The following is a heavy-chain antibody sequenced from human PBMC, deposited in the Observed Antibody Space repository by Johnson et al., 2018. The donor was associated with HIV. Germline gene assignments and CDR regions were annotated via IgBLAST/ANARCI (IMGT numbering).Heavy chain of an antibody. CDR3: ARDRGGTRGAFDI. D-gene: IGHD1-1*01. V-gene: IGHV3-30-3*01. J-gene: IGHJ3*02. CDR1: GFTFSSYT. CDR2: ISYDGSSK. Sequence: QVQLVESGGGVVQPGRSLRLSCAASGFTFSSYTMHWVRHVPDKGLEWVALISYDGSSKYYADSVKGRFTISRDNSKNTLYLQMNSLRAEDTAVYYCARDRGGTRGAFDIWGQGTMVTVSS.